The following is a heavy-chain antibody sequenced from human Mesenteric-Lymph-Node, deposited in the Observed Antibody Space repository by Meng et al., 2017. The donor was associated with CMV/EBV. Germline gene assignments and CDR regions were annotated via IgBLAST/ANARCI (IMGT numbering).Heavy chain of an antibody. CDR3: AKDQAAAGILPDY. J-gene: IGHJ4*02. CDR2: IWYDGSNK. Sequence: GESLKISCAASGFTFSSYGMHWVRQAPGKGLEWVAVIWYDGSNKYYADSVKGRFTISRDNSKNTLYLQMSSLRAEDTAVYYCAKDQAAAGILPDYWGQGTLVTVSS. D-gene: IGHD6-13*01. V-gene: IGHV3-33*06. CDR1: GFTFSSYG.